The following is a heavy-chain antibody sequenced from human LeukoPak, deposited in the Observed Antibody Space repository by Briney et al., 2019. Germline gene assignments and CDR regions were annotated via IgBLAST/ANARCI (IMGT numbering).Heavy chain of an antibody. D-gene: IGHD2-2*01. CDR2: ISGSGGST. V-gene: IGHV3-23*01. CDR3: ARARGSGYSSSSSPGPFDY. J-gene: IGHJ4*02. CDR1: GFTFSSYA. Sequence: GGSLRLSCAASGFTFSSYAMSWVRQAPGKGLEWVSAISGSGGSTYYADSVKGRFTISRDNSKNTLYLQMNSLRAEDTAVYYCARARGSGYSSSSSPGPFDYWGQGTLVTVSS.